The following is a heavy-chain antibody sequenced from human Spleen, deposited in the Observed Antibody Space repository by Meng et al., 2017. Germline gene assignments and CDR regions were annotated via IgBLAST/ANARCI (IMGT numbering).Heavy chain of an antibody. CDR2: INCRSGAP. CDR1: AFTITDYF. Sequence: QVQLVQSGAAVTKPGASVKVSCRASAFTITDYFVHWVRQAPGQGLEWLGVINCRSGAPTSDPKFQGRLIMTRDTSTNTLSMVLTSLRSEDTAVYFCAREIVTVEAAERGLHYWGQGTLVTVSS. J-gene: IGHJ4*02. CDR3: AREIVTVEAAERGLHY. D-gene: IGHD2-21*02. V-gene: IGHV1-46*01.